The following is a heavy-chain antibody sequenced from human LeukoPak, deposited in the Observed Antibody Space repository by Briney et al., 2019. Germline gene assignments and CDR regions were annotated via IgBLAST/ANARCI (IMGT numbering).Heavy chain of an antibody. Sequence: PGGSLRLSCAASGFTFTNAWMSWVRQAPGKGLEWVGRIKSKTDGGTIDYAAPVKGRFTFSRDDSKNTLYQQMNSLKTEDTAVYYCTTLRYGGNVYWGQGTLVTVSS. CDR3: TTLRYGGNVY. CDR1: GFTFTNAW. CDR2: IKSKTDGGTI. J-gene: IGHJ4*02. V-gene: IGHV3-15*01. D-gene: IGHD4-23*01.